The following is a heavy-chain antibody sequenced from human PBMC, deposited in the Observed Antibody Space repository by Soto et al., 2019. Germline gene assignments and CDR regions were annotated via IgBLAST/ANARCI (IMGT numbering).Heavy chain of an antibody. CDR2: TRNKVNSYTT. D-gene: IGHD3-16*01. CDR3: AKYDAENWGFFNP. CDR1: GFTISDYY. J-gene: IGHJ5*02. Sequence: PGGSLRLSCAAAGFTISDYYMDWVRQAPGMGLEWVARTRNKVNSYTTEYAASVKGRFTISRDGSENSVYLQMNSLKTEDTAVYYCAKYDAENWGFFNPRGQGTLVTVSS. V-gene: IGHV3-72*01.